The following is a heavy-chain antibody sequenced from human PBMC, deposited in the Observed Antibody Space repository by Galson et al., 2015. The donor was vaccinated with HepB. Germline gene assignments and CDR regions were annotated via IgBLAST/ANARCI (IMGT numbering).Heavy chain of an antibody. CDR3: ARDTDVSALVSSFDY. D-gene: IGHD4-17*01. J-gene: IGHJ4*02. CDR2: IWYDGSNK. CDR1: GFTFSSYG. Sequence: SLRLSCAASGFTFSSYGMHWVRQAPGKGLEWVAVIWYDGSNKYYADSVKGRFTISRDNSKNTLYLQMNSLRAEDTAVYYCARDTDVSALVSSFDYWGQGTLVTVSS. V-gene: IGHV3-33*01.